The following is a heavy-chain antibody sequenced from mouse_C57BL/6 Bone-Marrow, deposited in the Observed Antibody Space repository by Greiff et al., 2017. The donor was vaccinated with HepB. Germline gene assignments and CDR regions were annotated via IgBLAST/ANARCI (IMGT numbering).Heavy chain of an antibody. Sequence: EVMLVESGAGLVKPGGSLKLSCAASGFTFSSYAMSWVRQTPEKRLEWVAYISSGGDYIYYADTVKGRFTIARDKARNTMYLQMSSLKSEDTAMYYCTRNPSDYWGQGTTLTVSS. V-gene: IGHV5-9-1*02. J-gene: IGHJ2*01. CDR2: ISSGGDYI. CDR3: TRNPSDY. CDR1: GFTFSSYA.